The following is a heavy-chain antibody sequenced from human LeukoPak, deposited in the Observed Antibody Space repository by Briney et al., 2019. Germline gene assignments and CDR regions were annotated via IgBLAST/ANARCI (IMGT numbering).Heavy chain of an antibody. V-gene: IGHV4-4*02. D-gene: IGHD6-13*01. CDR3: ARGEQVEQQLMSTWFDP. Sequence: SETLSLTCAVSGGSISSSHWWSWVRQPPGKGLEWIGEIYHIGSTNYNPSLKSRVTILVDKSKNQFSLKLSSVTAADTAVYYCARGEQVEQQLMSTWFDPWGQGTLVTVSS. CDR2: IYHIGST. CDR1: GGSISSSHW. J-gene: IGHJ5*02.